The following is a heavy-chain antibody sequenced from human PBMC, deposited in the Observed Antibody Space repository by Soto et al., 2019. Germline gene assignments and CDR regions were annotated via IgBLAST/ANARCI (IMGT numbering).Heavy chain of an antibody. J-gene: IGHJ5*02. D-gene: IGHD3-10*01. V-gene: IGHV4-61*01. CDR2: IYYSGST. Sequence: SETLSLTCTVSGGSVSSGSYYWSWIRQPPGKGLEWIGYIYYSGSTNYNPSLKSRVTISVDTSKNQFSLKLSSVTAADTAVYYWATLGPYYGWGPWPWGQGSVVTVSS. CDR1: GGSVSSGSYY. CDR3: ATLGPYYGWGPWP.